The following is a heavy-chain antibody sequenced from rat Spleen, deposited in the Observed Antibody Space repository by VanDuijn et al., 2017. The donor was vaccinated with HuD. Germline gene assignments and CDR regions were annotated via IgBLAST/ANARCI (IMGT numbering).Heavy chain of an antibody. D-gene: IGHD1-12*02. CDR3: ARSDGVHYYLPFAS. V-gene: IGHV5-25*01. CDR1: GFTFSNYY. J-gene: IGHJ3*01. CDR2: ISTSGSTT. Sequence: EVQLVESGGGLVQPGRSLKLSCAASGFTFSNYYMAWVRQAPKKGLEWVATISTSGSTTHYRDSVRGRFTIFRDMAKSTLYLQMDSLRSEDTATYYCARSDGVHYYLPFASWGQGTLVTVSS.